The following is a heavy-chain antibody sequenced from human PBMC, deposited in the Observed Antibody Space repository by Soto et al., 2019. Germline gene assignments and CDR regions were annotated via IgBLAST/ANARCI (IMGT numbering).Heavy chain of an antibody. CDR2: IWYDGSNK. V-gene: IGHV3-33*01. D-gene: IGHD2-2*01. J-gene: IGHJ6*02. Sequence: GGSLRLSCAASGFTFSSYGMHWVRQAPGKGLEWVAVIWYDGSNKYYADSVKGRFTISRDNSKNTLYLQMNSLRAEDTAVYYCARDIVVVPAALPLGYYYGMDVWGQGTTVTVSS. CDR3: ARDIVVVPAALPLGYYYGMDV. CDR1: GFTFSSYG.